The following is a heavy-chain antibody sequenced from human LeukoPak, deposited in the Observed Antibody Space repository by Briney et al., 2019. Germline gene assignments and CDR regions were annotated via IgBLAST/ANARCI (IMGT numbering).Heavy chain of an antibody. CDR2: IYYGGST. Sequence: SETLSLTCTVSGGSISSGDYYWSWIRQPPGKGLEWIGYIYYGGSTYYNPSLKSRVTISVDTSKNQFSLKLSSVTAADTAVYYCAREPLGDYVDYWGQGTLVTVSS. CDR3: AREPLGDYVDY. CDR1: GGSISSGDYY. J-gene: IGHJ4*02. V-gene: IGHV4-30-4*01.